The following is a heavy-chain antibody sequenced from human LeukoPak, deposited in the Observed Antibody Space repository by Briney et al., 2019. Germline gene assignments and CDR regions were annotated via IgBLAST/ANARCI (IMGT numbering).Heavy chain of an antibody. J-gene: IGHJ4*02. V-gene: IGHV4-39*07. D-gene: IGHD3-9*01. CDR2: IYYSGST. CDR3: ARGDVLRYFDWLTFSD. CDR1: GGSISSSSYY. Sequence: PSETLSLTCTVSGGSISSSSYYWGWIRQPPGKGLEWIGSIYYSGSTYYNPSLKSRVTISVDTSKNQFSLKLSSVTAADTAVYYCARGDVLRYFDWLTFSDWGQGTLVTVSS.